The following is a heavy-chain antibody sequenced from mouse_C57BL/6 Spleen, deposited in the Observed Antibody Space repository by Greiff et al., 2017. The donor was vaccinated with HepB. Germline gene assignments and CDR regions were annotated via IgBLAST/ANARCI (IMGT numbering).Heavy chain of an antibody. D-gene: IGHD2-3*01. J-gene: IGHJ3*01. CDR2: IYPGDGDT. CDR1: GYAFSSSW. V-gene: IGHV1-82*01. CDR3: ARNYDGNYSFAY. Sequence: QVQLQQSGPELVKPGASVKISCKASGYAFSSSWMNWVKQRPGKGLEWIGRIYPGDGDTNYNGKFKGKATLTADKSSSTAYMQLSSLTSEDSAVYFCARNYDGNYSFAYWGQGTLVTVSA.